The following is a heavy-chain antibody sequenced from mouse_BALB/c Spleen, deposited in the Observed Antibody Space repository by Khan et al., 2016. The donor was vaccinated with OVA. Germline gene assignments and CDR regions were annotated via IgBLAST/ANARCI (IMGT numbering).Heavy chain of an antibody. CDR2: LSYSGVP. J-gene: IGHJ2*01. Sequence: EVELVESGPGLVKPSQSLSLTCTVTGYSITSGYAWNWIRQFPGNKLEWMGYLSYSGVPSYTPSLKSRISITRDTSKNQFFLQLNSVTTEDTATYYCARGNYYGYYFDYWGQGTTLTVSS. D-gene: IGHD1-1*01. CDR3: ARGNYYGYYFDY. V-gene: IGHV3-2*02. CDR1: GYSITSGYA.